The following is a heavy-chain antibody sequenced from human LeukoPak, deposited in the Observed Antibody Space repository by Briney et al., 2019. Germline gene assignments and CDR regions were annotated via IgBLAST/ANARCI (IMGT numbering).Heavy chain of an antibody. CDR1: GFTFSSYG. Sequence: GGSLRLSCAASGFTFSSYGMHWVRQAPGKGLEWVAVIWYDGSNKYYADSVKGRFTISRDNSKNTLYLQMNSLRAEDTAVYYCAKDGRTTVAKGGDYWGQGTLVTVSS. CDR3: AKDGRTTVAKGGDY. V-gene: IGHV3-33*06. CDR2: IWYDGSNK. J-gene: IGHJ4*02. D-gene: IGHD4-23*01.